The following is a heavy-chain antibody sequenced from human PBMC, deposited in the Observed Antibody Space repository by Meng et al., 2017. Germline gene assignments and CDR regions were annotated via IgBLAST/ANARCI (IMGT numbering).Heavy chain of an antibody. Sequence: QVRAVESGGGVVQPGGSLRLSCAASGFTLSSYAMHWVRQAPGKGLEWVAVISYDGSNKYYADSVKGRFTISRDNSKNTLYLQMNSLRAEDTAVYYCARGLSTTYWYFDLWGRGTLVTVSS. CDR2: ISYDGSNK. CDR1: GFTLSSYA. D-gene: IGHD2/OR15-2a*01. CDR3: ARGLSTTYWYFDL. J-gene: IGHJ2*01. V-gene: IGHV3-30*07.